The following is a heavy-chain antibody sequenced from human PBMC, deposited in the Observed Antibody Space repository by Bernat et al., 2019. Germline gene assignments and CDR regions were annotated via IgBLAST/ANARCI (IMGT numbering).Heavy chain of an antibody. CDR1: GGSISSSSYY. J-gene: IGHJ4*02. CDR2: IYYSGST. CDR3: ARLGWLQPFDY. D-gene: IGHD5-24*01. V-gene: IGHV4-39*01. Sequence: QLQLQESGPGLVKPSETLSLTCTVSGGSISSSSYYWGWIRQPPGKGLEWIGSIYYSGSTYYNPSLKSRVTISVDTSKNQFSLKLSSVTAADTAVYYCARLGWLQPFDYWGQGTLVTVSS.